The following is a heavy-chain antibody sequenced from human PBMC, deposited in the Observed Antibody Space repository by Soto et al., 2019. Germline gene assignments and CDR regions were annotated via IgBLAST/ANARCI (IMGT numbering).Heavy chain of an antibody. CDR1: GFTFSSYW. CDR2: IHSDGTST. V-gene: IGHV3-74*01. J-gene: IGHJ4*02. Sequence: EVQLVESGGGLVQLGGSLRLSCAASGFTFSSYWMHWVRQAPGKGLVWVSRIHSDGTSTTYADSVKGRFTISRDNAGNMVYLQMDSLRAEDTAVYYCARGGPGNFDRWGQGTLVTVSS. D-gene: IGHD6-25*01. CDR3: ARGGPGNFDR.